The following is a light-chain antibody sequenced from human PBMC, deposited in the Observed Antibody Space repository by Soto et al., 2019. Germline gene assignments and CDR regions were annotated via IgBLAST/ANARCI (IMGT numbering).Light chain of an antibody. Sequence: EIMMTQSPATLSVSPGERATLSCRASQSINSNLVWYQQKPGQAPRLLIYGASTRATGIPARFSGSGSGTEFTLTISSLQSEDFAVYYCQQYNNWLWTFGQGTKVEIK. J-gene: IGKJ1*01. CDR1: QSINSN. CDR2: GAS. V-gene: IGKV3-15*01. CDR3: QQYNNWLWT.